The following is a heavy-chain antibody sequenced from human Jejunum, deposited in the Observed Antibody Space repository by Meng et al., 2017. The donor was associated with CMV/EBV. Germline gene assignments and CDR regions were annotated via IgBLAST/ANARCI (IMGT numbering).Heavy chain of an antibody. Sequence: LSSYEMTWVRQAPGKGLEWVSYIHNSGSVIYYAESVKGRFTISRDNAKNSLYLQMNSLRAEDTAVYYCARDGYDFRSGNHDAYDVWGRGTMVTVSS. CDR2: IHNSGSVI. V-gene: IGHV3-48*03. CDR3: ARDGYDFRSGNHDAYDV. CDR1: LSSYE. J-gene: IGHJ3*01. D-gene: IGHD3-3*01.